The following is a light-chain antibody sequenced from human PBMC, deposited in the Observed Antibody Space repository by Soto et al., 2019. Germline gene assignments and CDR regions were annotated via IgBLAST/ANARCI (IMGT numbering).Light chain of an antibody. Sequence: QSVLTQPASVSGSPGQSITISCTGTGSDVGGYNYVSWYQQHPGKAPKVMIYDVSNRPSGVSNRFSGSKSGNTASLTISGLQAEDEADYYRSSYTSAITPLVFGGGTKVTVL. CDR2: DVS. CDR3: SSYTSAITPLV. J-gene: IGLJ2*01. CDR1: GSDVGGYNY. V-gene: IGLV2-14*01.